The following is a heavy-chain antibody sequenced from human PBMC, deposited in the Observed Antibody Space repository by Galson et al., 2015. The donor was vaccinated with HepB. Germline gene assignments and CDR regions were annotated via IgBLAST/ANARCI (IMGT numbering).Heavy chain of an antibody. Sequence: SLRLSCAASGFTFSSYSMNWVRQAPGKGLEWVSYISSSSSTIYYADSVKGRFTISRDNAKNSLYLQMNSLRDEDTAVYYCARVRRYCSGGSCYSNGRFGAFDIWGQGTMVTVSS. CDR2: ISSSSSTI. D-gene: IGHD2-15*01. CDR3: ARVRRYCSGGSCYSNGRFGAFDI. V-gene: IGHV3-48*02. CDR1: GFTFSSYS. J-gene: IGHJ3*02.